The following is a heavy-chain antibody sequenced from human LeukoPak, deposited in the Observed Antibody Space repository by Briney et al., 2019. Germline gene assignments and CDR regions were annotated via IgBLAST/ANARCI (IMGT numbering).Heavy chain of an antibody. Sequence: GSLRLSCAASGFTFSSYEMNWVRQAPGKGLEWVSYISTSGSFIYYADSVKGRFTISRDNAKNSLYLQMNSLRAEDTAVYYCARRNGADDAFDIWGQGTMVTVSS. J-gene: IGHJ3*02. CDR3: ARRNGADDAFDI. D-gene: IGHD4-17*01. V-gene: IGHV3-48*03. CDR2: ISTSGSFI. CDR1: GFTFSSYE.